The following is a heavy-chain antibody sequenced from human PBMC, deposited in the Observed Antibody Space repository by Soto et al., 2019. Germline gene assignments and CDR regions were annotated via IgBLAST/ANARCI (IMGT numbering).Heavy chain of an antibody. CDR1: GFTFSSYA. J-gene: IGHJ1*01. CDR3: AKGVPGIAVAGTGYFQH. Sequence: GGSLRLSCAASGFTFSSYAMSWVRQAPGKGLEWVSGISGSGDSTYYADSVKGRFTISRDNSKNTLYLQMNSLRAEETAVYYCAKGVPGIAVAGTGYFQHWGQGTLVTVSS. V-gene: IGHV3-23*01. CDR2: ISGSGDST. D-gene: IGHD6-19*01.